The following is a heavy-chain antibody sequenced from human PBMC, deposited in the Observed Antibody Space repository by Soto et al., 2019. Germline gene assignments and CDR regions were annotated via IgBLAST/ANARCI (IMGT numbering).Heavy chain of an antibody. J-gene: IGHJ6*02. CDR1: GGFISRYY. CDR3: ARTGEMTTVTAYYYYGMDV. D-gene: IGHD4-17*01. V-gene: IGHV4-59*08. CDR2: IYYSGST. Sequence: PSETLSLTCTVSGGFISRYYWSWIRQPPGKGLEWIGYIYYSGSTNYNPSLKSRVTISVDTSKNQFSLKLSSVTAADTAVYYCARTGEMTTVTAYYYYGMDVWGQGTTVT.